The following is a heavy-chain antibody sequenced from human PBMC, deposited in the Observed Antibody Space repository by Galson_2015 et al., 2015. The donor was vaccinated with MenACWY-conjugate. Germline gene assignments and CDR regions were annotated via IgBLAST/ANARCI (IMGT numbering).Heavy chain of an antibody. V-gene: IGHV1-3*01. CDR2: INAGNGNT. CDR3: ARASLGYGNDFFDL. CDR1: GYTFATYA. Sequence: SVKVSCKASGYTFATYAIHWVRQAPGQRLEYLGWINAGNGNTRSAQKLQGRVTITRDTSANTAYMELSSLRSEDTAEYYCARASLGYGNDFFDLWGRGTLVIVSS. D-gene: IGHD5-18*01. J-gene: IGHJ4*02.